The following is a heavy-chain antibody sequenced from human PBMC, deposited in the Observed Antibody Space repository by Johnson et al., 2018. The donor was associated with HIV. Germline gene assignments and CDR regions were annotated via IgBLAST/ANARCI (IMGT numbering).Heavy chain of an antibody. J-gene: IGHJ3*02. V-gene: IGHV3-11*04. CDR2: ISSSGSTI. Sequence: QVQLVESGGGLVQPGGSLRLSCAASGFTVSSNYMSWVRQAPGKGLEWVSYISSSGSTIYYADSVKGRFTISRDNAKNSLYLQMNSLRAEDTAVYYCARDQSEVDAFDIWGQGTMVTVSS. CDR1: GFTVSSNY. CDR3: ARDQSEVDAFDI.